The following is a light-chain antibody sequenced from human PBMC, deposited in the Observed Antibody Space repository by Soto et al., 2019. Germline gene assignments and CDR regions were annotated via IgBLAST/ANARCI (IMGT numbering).Light chain of an antibody. Sequence: DIVMTQSPDSLAVSLGERATINCKSSQSALYSSNNKNYLAWYQQKPGQPPKLLIYWASTRESGVPDRFSGSGSGTDFTLTISSLQAEDVAVYYCQQYYSTPTFGGGTKVDIK. V-gene: IGKV4-1*01. J-gene: IGKJ4*01. CDR3: QQYYSTPT. CDR2: WAS. CDR1: QSALYSSNNKNY.